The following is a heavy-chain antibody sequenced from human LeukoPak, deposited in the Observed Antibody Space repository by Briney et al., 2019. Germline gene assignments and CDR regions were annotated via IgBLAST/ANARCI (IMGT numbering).Heavy chain of an antibody. CDR2: IIPIFGTA. Sequence: ASVKVSCKASGGTFSSYAISWVRQAPGQGLEWMGGIIPIFGTANYAQKFQGRVTMTEDTSTDTAYMELSSLRSEDTAVYYCASMGYFLGFDYWGQGTLVTVSS. CDR3: ASMGYFLGFDY. CDR1: GGTFSSYA. D-gene: IGHD3-9*01. J-gene: IGHJ4*02. V-gene: IGHV1-69*06.